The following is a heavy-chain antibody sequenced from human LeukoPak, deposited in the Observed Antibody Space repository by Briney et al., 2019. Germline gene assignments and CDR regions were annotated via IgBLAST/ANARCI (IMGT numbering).Heavy chain of an antibody. V-gene: IGHV4-38-2*01. J-gene: IGHJ4*02. D-gene: IGHD6-6*01. CDR3: ARHFAPEPEYSSSSPLDY. CDR2: IYHSGST. Sequence: SETLSLTCAVSGYSISSGYYWGWIRQPPGRGPEWIGSIYHSGSTYYNPSLKSRVTISVDTSKNQFSLKLSSVTAADAAVYYCARHFAPEPEYSSSSPLDYWGQGTLVTVSS. CDR1: GYSISSGYY.